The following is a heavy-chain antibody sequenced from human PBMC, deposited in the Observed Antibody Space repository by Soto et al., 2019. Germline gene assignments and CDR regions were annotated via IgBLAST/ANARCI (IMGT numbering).Heavy chain of an antibody. J-gene: IGHJ4*02. D-gene: IGHD3-10*01. Sequence: ASVKVSCKASGYTFTGYYMHWVRQAPGQGLEWMGWINPNSGGTNYAQKFQGWVTMTRDTSISTAYMELSRLRSDDTAVYYCARDTRLGVGEYYFDYWGQGTLVTVSS. CDR3: ARDTRLGVGEYYFDY. CDR2: INPNSGGT. V-gene: IGHV1-2*04. CDR1: GYTFTGYY.